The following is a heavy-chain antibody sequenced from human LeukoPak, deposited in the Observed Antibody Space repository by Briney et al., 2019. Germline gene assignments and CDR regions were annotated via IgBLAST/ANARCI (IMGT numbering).Heavy chain of an antibody. V-gene: IGHV4-59*01. CDR2: IYYTGAT. J-gene: IGHJ4*02. CDR1: GGSISSYY. D-gene: IGHD5-18*01. CDR3: ARAGYSYGTGYYFDY. Sequence: PSETLSLTCTVSGGSISSYYWSWIRLPPGKGREGIGYIYYTGATYYNPSLKSRVTISLDTSKNQFSLKLSSVTAADAAVYYCARAGYSYGTGYYFDYWGQGALVTVSS.